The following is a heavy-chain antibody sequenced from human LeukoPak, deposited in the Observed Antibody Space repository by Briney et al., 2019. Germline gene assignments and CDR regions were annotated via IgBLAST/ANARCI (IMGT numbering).Heavy chain of an antibody. V-gene: IGHV1-46*01. CDR1: GYTFTSYY. CDR2: INPSGGST. CDR3: AREYCSTSCSRHYYYYGMDV. J-gene: IGHJ6*04. D-gene: IGHD2-2*01. Sequence: ASVKVSCKASGYTFTSYYMHWVRQAPGQGLEWMGIINPSGGSTSYAQKFQGRVTMTRDTSTSTVYMELSSLRSEDTAVYYCAREYCSTSCSRHYYYYGMDVWGKGTTVTVSS.